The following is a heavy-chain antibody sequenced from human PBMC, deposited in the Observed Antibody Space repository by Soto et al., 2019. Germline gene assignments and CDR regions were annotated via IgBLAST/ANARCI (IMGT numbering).Heavy chain of an antibody. Sequence: QVQLVESGGGVLQPGRSLRLSCAASGFIFSNYGMHWVRQAPGKGLEWVAVISYDGSNKYYADSVKGRFTISRDNSKNTLYLQMNSLRAEDTAVYYCAKDRGTYLLFDYWGQGTLVTVSS. J-gene: IGHJ4*02. D-gene: IGHD3-10*01. CDR1: GFIFSNYG. CDR3: AKDRGTYLLFDY. V-gene: IGHV3-30*18. CDR2: ISYDGSNK.